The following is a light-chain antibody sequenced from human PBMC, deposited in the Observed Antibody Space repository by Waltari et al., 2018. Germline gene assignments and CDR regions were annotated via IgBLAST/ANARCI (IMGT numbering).Light chain of an antibody. CDR3: QQYNQWPRT. V-gene: IGKV3-15*01. CDR1: QSVSSK. Sequence: EIVMTQSPATLSVSPGESATLSCRASQSVSSKLAWYQQIPGQAPRLLIYDVSTRATAIPARFTACGSGTEFTLSISSLQSEDFAVYYCQQYNQWPRTFGQGTQVEIK. J-gene: IGKJ1*01. CDR2: DVS.